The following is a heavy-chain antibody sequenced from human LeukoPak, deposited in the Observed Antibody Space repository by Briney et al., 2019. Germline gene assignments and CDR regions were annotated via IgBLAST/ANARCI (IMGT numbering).Heavy chain of an antibody. CDR1: GYTFTGYY. V-gene: IGHV1-2*02. J-gene: IGHJ5*02. CDR2: INPNSGGT. CDR3: ARGFGIVVVPAASFDP. Sequence: ASVNVSCKASGYTFTGYYMHWVRQAPGQGLEWMGWINPNSGGTNYAQKFQGRVTMTRDTSISTAYMELSRLRSDDTAVYYCARGFGIVVVPAASFDPWGQGTLVTVSS. D-gene: IGHD2-2*01.